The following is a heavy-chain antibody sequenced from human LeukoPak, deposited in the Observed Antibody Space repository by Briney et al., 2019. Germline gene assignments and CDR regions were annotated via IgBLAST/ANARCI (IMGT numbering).Heavy chain of an antibody. CDR1: GFTFSSYG. J-gene: IGHJ4*02. D-gene: IGHD6-19*01. Sequence: GGSLRLSCAASGFTFSSYGMHWVRQAPGKGLEWVAVISYDGSNKYYADSVKGRFTISRDNSKNTLYLQMNSLRVEDTAVYYCARDPSGSGWSLSHWGQGTLVTVSS. V-gene: IGHV3-30*03. CDR3: ARDPSGSGWSLSH. CDR2: ISYDGSNK.